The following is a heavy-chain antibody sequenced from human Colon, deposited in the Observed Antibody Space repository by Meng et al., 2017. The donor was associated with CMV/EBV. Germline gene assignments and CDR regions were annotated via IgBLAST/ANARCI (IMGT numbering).Heavy chain of an antibody. D-gene: IGHD5-12*01. CDR2: IYYSGNT. Sequence: SETLSLTCTVFGGSMSGYYWSWIRQPPGKGLEWIGYIYYSGNTNYNPALKSRVTISLDTSNNQFSLKLTSVTAADTAVYYCARDKGYSSDNYGMDVWGQGTTVTVSS. CDR1: GGSMSGYY. J-gene: IGHJ6*02. CDR3: ARDKGYSSDNYGMDV. V-gene: IGHV4-59*01.